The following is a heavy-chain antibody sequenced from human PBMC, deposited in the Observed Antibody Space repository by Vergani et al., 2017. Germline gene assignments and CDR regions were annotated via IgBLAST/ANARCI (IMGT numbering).Heavy chain of an antibody. Sequence: EVQLQESGGGLVKPGGSLRVSCAASGFSFSTYSINWVRQAPGKGLEWVSSISGPSNYIYYADSLKGRFTISRDNSKNSVYLQMNSLRAEDTAIYYCAREWPTITGYYFDYWGQGTLVTVSS. CDR2: ISGPSNYI. CDR1: GFSFSTYS. D-gene: IGHD1-14*01. V-gene: IGHV3-21*06. CDR3: AREWPTITGYYFDY. J-gene: IGHJ4*02.